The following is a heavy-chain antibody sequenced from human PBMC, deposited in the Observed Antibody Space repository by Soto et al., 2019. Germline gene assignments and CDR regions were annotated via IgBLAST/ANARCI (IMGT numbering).Heavy chain of an antibody. J-gene: IGHJ6*02. CDR2: ISSSSSYI. V-gene: IGHV3-21*01. D-gene: IGHD3-16*01. CDR1: GFTVSSYS. CDR3: ARDFTYYYYYGMDV. Sequence: EVQLVESGGGLVKPGGSLRLSCADSGFTVSSYSMNWVRQAPGKGLEWVSSISSSSSYIYYADSVKGRFTISRDNAKNSLYLQMNSLRAEDTAVYYCARDFTYYYYYGMDVWGQGTTVTVSS.